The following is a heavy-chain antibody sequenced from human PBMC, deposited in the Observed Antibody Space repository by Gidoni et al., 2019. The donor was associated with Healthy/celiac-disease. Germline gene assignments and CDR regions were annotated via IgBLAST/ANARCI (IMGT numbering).Heavy chain of an antibody. Sequence: QVQLVQSAAEVTKPGSSVKVSCKASGGTFRSYAISWVRQAPGQGLEWMGGIIPIFGTANYAQKFQGRVTITADKSTSTAYMELSSLRSEDTAVYYCAREFPSGSYRGFDIWGQGTMVTVSS. D-gene: IGHD1-26*01. CDR1: GGTFRSYA. J-gene: IGHJ3*02. CDR2: IIPIFGTA. V-gene: IGHV1-69*06. CDR3: AREFPSGSYRGFDI.